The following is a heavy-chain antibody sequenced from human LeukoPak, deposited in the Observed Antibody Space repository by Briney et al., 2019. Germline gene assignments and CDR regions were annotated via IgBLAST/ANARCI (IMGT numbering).Heavy chain of an antibody. D-gene: IGHD5-18*01. CDR1: GFTFSSYG. CDR2: ISYDGSDK. CDR3: AKGARSYGTSRDYFDY. J-gene: IGHJ4*02. V-gene: IGHV3-30*18. Sequence: GGSLRLSCATSGFTFSSYGMHWVRQAPGKGLEWVAVISYDGSDKYYADSVKGRFTISRDNSKNTLYLQMNSLRAEDTAVYYCAKGARSYGTSRDYFDYWGQGILVTVSS.